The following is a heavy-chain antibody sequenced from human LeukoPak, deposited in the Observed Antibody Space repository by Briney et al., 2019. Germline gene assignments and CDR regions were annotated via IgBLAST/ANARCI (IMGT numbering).Heavy chain of an antibody. CDR1: GFSFRNYW. CDR2: IKEDGTVN. CDR3: ARIGYSSSSFDY. D-gene: IGHD6-6*01. V-gene: IGHV3-7*01. Sequence: GGSLRLSCAASGFSFRNYWMSWVRQAPGKGLEWVANIKEDGTVNYYVDSAKGRFTISRDNAKNSVYLQMNSLRADDTAIYHCARIGYSSSSFDYWGQGTQVTVSS. J-gene: IGHJ4*02.